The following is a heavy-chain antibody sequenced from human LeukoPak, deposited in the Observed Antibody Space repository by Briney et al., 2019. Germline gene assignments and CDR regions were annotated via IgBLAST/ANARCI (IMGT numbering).Heavy chain of an antibody. CDR3: ARYYYGSGSYYNSGVYNWFDP. V-gene: IGHV5-51*01. D-gene: IGHD3-10*01. J-gene: IGHJ5*02. Sequence: GESLKISCKGSGYSFTSYWIGWVRQMPGKGLEWMGIIYPGDSDTRYSPSFQGQVTISADKSISTAYLQWSSLKASDTAMYYCARYYYGSGSYYNSGVYNWFDPWGQGTLVTVSS. CDR2: IYPGDSDT. CDR1: GYSFTSYW.